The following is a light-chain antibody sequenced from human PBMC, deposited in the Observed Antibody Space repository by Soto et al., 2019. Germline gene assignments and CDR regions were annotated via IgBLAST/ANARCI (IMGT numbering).Light chain of an antibody. V-gene: IGKV3-20*01. CDR1: QSVSSSY. Sequence: MSLSPGDRAPLSCRASQSVSSSYLAWYQQQPGQAPSLLIYGASSRATGIPDRFSGSGSGTDFTLHISSLEPEDFAVYYCQQYGSSPRTFGQGTKVDIK. CDR2: GAS. J-gene: IGKJ1*01. CDR3: QQYGSSPRT.